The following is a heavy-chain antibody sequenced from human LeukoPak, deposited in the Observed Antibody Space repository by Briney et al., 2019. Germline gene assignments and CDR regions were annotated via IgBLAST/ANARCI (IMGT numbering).Heavy chain of an antibody. J-gene: IGHJ1*01. CDR2: TYYRSKWYK. CDR1: GDIVSSNGAT. CDR3: ARGPSYFQH. Sequence: SQTLSLTCAISGDIVSSNGATWNWIRQSPSRGLEWLGRTYYRSKWYKYYAVSVKGRITINPDTSKNQFSLQLNSVTPEDTAVYYCARGPSYFQHWGQGTLVTVSS. V-gene: IGHV6-1*01.